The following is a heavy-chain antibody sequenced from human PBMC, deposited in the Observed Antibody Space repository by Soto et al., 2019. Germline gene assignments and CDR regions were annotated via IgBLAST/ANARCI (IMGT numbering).Heavy chain of an antibody. CDR1: GFTFRSYG. V-gene: IGHV3-21*05. J-gene: IGHJ3*01. CDR3: AKRAPFGVFEGRAFDV. Sequence: GGSLRLSCEASGFTFRSYGMTWVRQAPGEGLEWVAYISSGSGDIFYADSVTGRFTISRDNTRNSVFLHMDRLRDADSALYYCAKRAPFGVFEGRAFDVWGQGTMVTVSS. D-gene: IGHD3-3*01. CDR2: ISSGSGDI.